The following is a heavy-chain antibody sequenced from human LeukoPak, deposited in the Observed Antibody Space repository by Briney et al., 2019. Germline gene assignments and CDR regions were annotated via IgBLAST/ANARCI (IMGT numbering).Heavy chain of an antibody. D-gene: IGHD3-10*01. CDR1: GGTFISYA. CDR2: IIPIFGTA. V-gene: IGHV1-69*05. CDR3: ARACITMVRGVISDYYYMDV. Sequence: SVTVSCKASGGTFISYAISWVRQAPGHGLEWMGGIIPIFGTANYAQKFQGRVTITTDESTSTAYMELSSLRSEDTAVYYCARACITMVRGVISDYYYMDVWGKGTTVTVSS. J-gene: IGHJ6*03.